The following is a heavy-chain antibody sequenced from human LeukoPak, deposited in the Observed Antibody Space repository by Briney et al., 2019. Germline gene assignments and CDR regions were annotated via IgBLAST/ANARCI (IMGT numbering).Heavy chain of an antibody. CDR2: IRNKINSYTT. J-gene: IGHJ4*02. V-gene: IGHV3-72*01. Sequence: GGSLRLSCAASGFSFSDFYMDWVRQAPGKGLEWVGRIRNKINSYTTKYAATVKGRFTISRDDSKNSLYLQMNSLRAEDTAVYYCARGLYGSGRTHFDYWGQGTLVTVSS. CDR1: GFSFSDFY. CDR3: ARGLYGSGRTHFDY. D-gene: IGHD3-10*01.